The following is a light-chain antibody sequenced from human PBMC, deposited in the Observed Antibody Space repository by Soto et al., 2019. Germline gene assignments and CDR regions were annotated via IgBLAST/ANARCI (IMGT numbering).Light chain of an antibody. CDR3: QQYNNWPPDRT. CDR2: GAS. V-gene: IGKV3-15*01. J-gene: IGKJ1*01. CDR1: QSVISN. Sequence: EIVMTQSPATLSVSPGERATLSCRARQSVISNLALYQQKPGQAPRLLIYGASTRATGIPARFSGSGSGTEFTLNLSSLQSEDFAIYFCQQYNNWPPDRTFGQGTKVEIK.